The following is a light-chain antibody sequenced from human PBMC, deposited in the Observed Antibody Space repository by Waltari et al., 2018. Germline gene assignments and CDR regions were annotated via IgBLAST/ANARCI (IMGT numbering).Light chain of an antibody. CDR3: QQSKFWPPVT. V-gene: IGKV3-15*01. J-gene: IGKJ4*01. Sequence: EIVMTQSPATRSVSPGETATLSCRASQNINNNLAWYQQKPGQAPSLLIYGASTRASGIPARFSGSGSGTVFTLTISGLQSEDFASYYCQQSKFWPPVTFGGGTKVEI. CDR1: QNINNN. CDR2: GAS.